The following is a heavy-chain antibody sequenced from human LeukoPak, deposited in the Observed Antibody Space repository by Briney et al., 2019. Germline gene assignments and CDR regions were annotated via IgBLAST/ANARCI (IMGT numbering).Heavy chain of an antibody. D-gene: IGHD3-10*01. CDR2: ISYDGSNK. Sequence: GGSLRLSCAVSGFTFRNYSMYWVRQAPGKGLEWVAVISYDGSNKYHADSVKGRFAISRDNSRNTLYLQMNSLRPEDTAVYYCAKGSGWFGELVDYWGQGTLVTVSS. CDR3: AKGSGWFGELVDY. V-gene: IGHV3-30*18. J-gene: IGHJ4*02. CDR1: GFTFRNYS.